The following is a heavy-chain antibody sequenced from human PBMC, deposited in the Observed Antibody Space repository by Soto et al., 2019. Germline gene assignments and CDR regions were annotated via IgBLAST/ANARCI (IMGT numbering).Heavy chain of an antibody. J-gene: IGHJ4*02. CDR2: ISTDGSST. V-gene: IGHV3-74*01. CDR1: GFTFSSYW. D-gene: IGHD1-1*01. CDR3: ARNWNGVDY. Sequence: EVQLVESGGDLVPPGGSLRLSCVASGFTFSSYWMHWVSQVPGKGPMWVSRISTDGSSTNYADSVKGRFTSSRDNAKNTLYLQMNSLRAEDTAVYYCARNWNGVDYWGQGTLVTVSS.